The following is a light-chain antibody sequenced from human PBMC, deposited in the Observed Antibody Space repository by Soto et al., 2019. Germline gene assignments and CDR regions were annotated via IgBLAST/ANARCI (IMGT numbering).Light chain of an antibody. CDR2: GAS. J-gene: IGKJ1*01. CDR1: QSVSSSD. Sequence: EIVLTQSPGTLSLSPGEGATLSCRASQSVSSSDLAWYQQKPGQAPRLLIYGASSRATGIPDRFSGSGSGIDFTLTISRLEPEDFAVYYCQQYGSSRTFGQGTKVEIK. CDR3: QQYGSSRT. V-gene: IGKV3-20*01.